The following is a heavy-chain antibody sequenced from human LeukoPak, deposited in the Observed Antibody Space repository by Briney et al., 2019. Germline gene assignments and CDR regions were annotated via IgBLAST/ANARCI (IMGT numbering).Heavy chain of an antibody. V-gene: IGHV1-18*01. CDR3: ARAAPRDCTNGICWVDY. CDR2: INANNGNT. Sequence: ASVKVSCKXSGYSFTNYGFTWVRQAPGQGLEWMGWINANNGNTNYAQRLQGRVTMTIDTSTNTAYMELRSLRSDDTAVYYCARAAPRDCTNGICWVDYWGQGTLVTVSS. J-gene: IGHJ4*02. CDR1: GYSFTNYG. D-gene: IGHD2-8*01.